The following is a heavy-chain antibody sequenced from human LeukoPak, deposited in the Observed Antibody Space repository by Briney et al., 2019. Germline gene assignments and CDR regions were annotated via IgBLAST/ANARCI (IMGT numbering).Heavy chain of an antibody. J-gene: IGHJ4*02. V-gene: IGHV4-39*01. CDR1: AGSISSSSYY. Sequence: PSETLSLTCSVSAGSISSSSYYWGWLRQPPGKGLEWIGSIYYSGSTYHNPSLKSRVTMSVNTSKYQFSLTLTSVTAADTAIYYCARLDYSSSYYDSWGQGTLVTVSS. CDR2: IYYSGST. CDR3: ARLDYSSSYYDS. D-gene: IGHD6-13*01.